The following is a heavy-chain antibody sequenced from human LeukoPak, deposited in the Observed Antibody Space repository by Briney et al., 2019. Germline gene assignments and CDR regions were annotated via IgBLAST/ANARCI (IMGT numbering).Heavy chain of an antibody. CDR1: RGSISRGGYY. CDR3: ATARLYYYGSGSYSEERVYYFDY. Sequence: SQTLSLTRTVSRGSISRGGYYWSWIRQHPGKGLEWIGYIYYSGSTYYNPSRKSRVTISVYTSKNQFSLKLSSVTAADTAMHYRATARLYYYGSGSYSEERVYYFDYWGQGTLVTVSS. J-gene: IGHJ4*02. CDR2: IYYSGST. V-gene: IGHV4-31*03. D-gene: IGHD3-10*01.